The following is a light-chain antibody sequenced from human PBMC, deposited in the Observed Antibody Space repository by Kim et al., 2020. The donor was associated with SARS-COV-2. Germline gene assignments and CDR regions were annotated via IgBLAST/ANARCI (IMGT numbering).Light chain of an antibody. CDR1: SSDVGTYKL. Sequence: QSITISCTGTSSDVGTYKLVSWYQQYQGKVPKLLIYDATQRPSGVADRFSASKSGNTASLTIFGLQAEDEADYYCCSYAGSTIFSVFGTGTKVTVL. J-gene: IGLJ1*01. CDR3: CSYAGSTIFSV. V-gene: IGLV2-23*02. CDR2: DAT.